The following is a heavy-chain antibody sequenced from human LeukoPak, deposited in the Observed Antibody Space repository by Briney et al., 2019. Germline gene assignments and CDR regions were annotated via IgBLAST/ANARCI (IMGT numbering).Heavy chain of an antibody. CDR2: IYYSGST. V-gene: IGHV4-39*01. CDR1: GGSISSSSYY. CDR3: ARRPYSSSPIYFDY. D-gene: IGHD6-13*01. J-gene: IGHJ4*02. Sequence: SETLSLTCTVSGGSISSSSYYWGWIRQPPGKGLEWIGSIYYSGSTYYNPSLKSRVTISVDTSKNQFSLKLSSVTAADTAVYYCARRPYSSSPIYFDYWGQGTLVTVSS.